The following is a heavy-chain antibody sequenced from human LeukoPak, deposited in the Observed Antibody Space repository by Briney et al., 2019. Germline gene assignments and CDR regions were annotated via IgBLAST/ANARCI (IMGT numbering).Heavy chain of an antibody. CDR3: AKDFRGENDY. CDR2: ISGSGGST. D-gene: IGHD3-10*01. J-gene: IGHJ4*02. V-gene: IGHV3-23*01. Sequence: GGSLRLSCAASGFTFSSYAMSWVRQAPGKGLEWVSAISGSGGSTYYADSVRGRFTISRDNSKNTLYLQMNSLRAEGTAVYYCAKDFRGENDYWGQGTLVTVSS. CDR1: GFTFSSYA.